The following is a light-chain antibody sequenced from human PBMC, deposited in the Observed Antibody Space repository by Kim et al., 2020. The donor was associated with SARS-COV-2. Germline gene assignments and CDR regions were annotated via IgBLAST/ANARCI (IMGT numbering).Light chain of an antibody. CDR1: QSISSY. CDR3: QQTYSFPQIT. CDR2: SES. V-gene: IGKV1-39*01. J-gene: IGKJ5*01. Sequence: SLGDRVTISCRASQSISSYVNWYQHKAGKGPKLLIYSESSLQSGVPSRFSGSGSGTYFTLTISSLQPEDFATYSCQQTYSFPQITFGQGTRLEIK.